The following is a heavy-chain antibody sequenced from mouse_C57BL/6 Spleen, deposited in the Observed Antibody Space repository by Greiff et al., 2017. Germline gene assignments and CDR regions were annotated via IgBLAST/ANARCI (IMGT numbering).Heavy chain of an antibody. V-gene: IGHV1-4*01. Sequence: QVHVKQSGAELARPGASVKMSCKASGYTFTSYTMHWVKQRPGQGLEWIGYINPSSGYTKYNQKFKDKATLTADKSSSTAYMQLSSLTSEDSAVYYCARSYGLYAMDYWGQGTSVTVSS. J-gene: IGHJ4*01. D-gene: IGHD1-1*02. CDR3: ARSYGLYAMDY. CDR1: GYTFTSYT. CDR2: INPSSGYT.